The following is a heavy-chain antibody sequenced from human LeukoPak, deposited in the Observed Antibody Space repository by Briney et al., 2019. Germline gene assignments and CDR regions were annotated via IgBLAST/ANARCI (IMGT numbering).Heavy chain of an antibody. Sequence: GGSLRLSCAASGFTFTSYGMHWVRQAPGKGLEWVALITYDGYYKYYSDSVKVRFTISSDTSKNTMYLQMNSLRAEDTAVYYCARDLSPVVRASPMGYWGQGTLVTVSS. CDR3: ARDLSPVVRASPMGY. CDR1: GFTFTSYG. CDR2: ITYDGYYK. V-gene: IGHV3-30*03. D-gene: IGHD3-10*01. J-gene: IGHJ4*02.